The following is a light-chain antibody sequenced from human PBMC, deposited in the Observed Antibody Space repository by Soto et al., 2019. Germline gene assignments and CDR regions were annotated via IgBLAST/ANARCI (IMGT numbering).Light chain of an antibody. CDR1: SGDIGDYKY. J-gene: IGLJ2*01. Sequence: QSALTQPASVSGSPGQSITISCTGSSGDIGDYKYVSWYKQHPGKAPKLMIYDVSNRPSGVSNRFSASKYGNTASLTISVLQAEDEADYYCSLYTSNNFVIFGGGTKLTVL. CDR2: DVS. CDR3: SLYTSNNFVI. V-gene: IGLV2-14*01.